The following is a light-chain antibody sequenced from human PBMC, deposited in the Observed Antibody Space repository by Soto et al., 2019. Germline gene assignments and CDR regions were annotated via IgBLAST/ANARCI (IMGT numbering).Light chain of an antibody. V-gene: IGLV1-51*01. CDR2: DNT. J-gene: IGLJ1*01. CDR3: GSWDESRSAFV. Sequence: QSVLTQPPSVSAAPGQKVTTSCSGSSSNIGNNFVSWYQHLPGTAPKLLIYDNTNRPSGIPERFSGSKSGTSVTLGITGLQTGDEADYYCGSWDESRSAFVFGTGTKVTVL. CDR1: SSNIGNNF.